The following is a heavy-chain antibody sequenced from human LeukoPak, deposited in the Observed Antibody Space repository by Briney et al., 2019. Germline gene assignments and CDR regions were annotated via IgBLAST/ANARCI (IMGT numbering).Heavy chain of an antibody. V-gene: IGHV4-34*01. CDR2: INHNGST. Sequence: PSETLSLTCAVYGGSFSGYYWSWIRQPPGKGLEWIGEINHNGSTNYNPSLKSRVTISVDTSKNQFSLKLSSVTAADTAVYYCARGHGSGSYYKGPVDIWGQGTMVTVSS. CDR3: ARGHGSGSYYKGPVDI. D-gene: IGHD3-10*01. J-gene: IGHJ3*02. CDR1: GGSFSGYY.